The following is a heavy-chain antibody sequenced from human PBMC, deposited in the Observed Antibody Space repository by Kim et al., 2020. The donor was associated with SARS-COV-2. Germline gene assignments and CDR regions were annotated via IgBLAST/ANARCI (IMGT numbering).Heavy chain of an antibody. CDR3: ARGRPGVVLLPDWYFDL. CDR2: INHSGST. Sequence: SETLSLTCAVYGGSFSGYYWSWIRQPPGKGLEWIGEINHSGSTNYNPSLKSRVTISVDTSKNQFSLKLSSVTAADTAVYYCARGRPGVVLLPDWYFDLWGRGTLVTVSS. J-gene: IGHJ2*01. D-gene: IGHD3-10*01. CDR1: GGSFSGYY. V-gene: IGHV4-34*01.